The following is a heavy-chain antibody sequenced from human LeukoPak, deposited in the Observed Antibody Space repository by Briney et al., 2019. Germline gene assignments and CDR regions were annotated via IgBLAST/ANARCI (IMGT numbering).Heavy chain of an antibody. Sequence: ASVKVSCKASGYTFTSYDINWVRQATGQGLEWMGWMNPNSGNTGYAQKFQGRVTMTRNTSISTAYMELSSLRSEDTAVYYCARGVSGNYYDSSGYYYDYWGQGTLVTVSS. D-gene: IGHD3-22*01. V-gene: IGHV1-8*01. CDR3: ARGVSGNYYDSSGYYYDY. J-gene: IGHJ4*02. CDR1: GYTFTSYD. CDR2: MNPNSGNT.